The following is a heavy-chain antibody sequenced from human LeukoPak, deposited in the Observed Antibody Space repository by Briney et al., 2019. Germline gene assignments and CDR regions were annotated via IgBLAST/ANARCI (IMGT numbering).Heavy chain of an antibody. CDR1: GYTFTSYY. CDR2: INPSGGST. Sequence: ASVKVSCKAFGYTFTSYYMHWVRQAPGQGLEWMGIINPSGGSTSYAQKFQGRVTTTRDMSTSTVYMELSSLRSEDTAVYYCARDLSDSSGYYDLGGDYWGQGTLVTVSS. J-gene: IGHJ4*02. D-gene: IGHD3-22*01. V-gene: IGHV1-46*01. CDR3: ARDLSDSSGYYDLGGDY.